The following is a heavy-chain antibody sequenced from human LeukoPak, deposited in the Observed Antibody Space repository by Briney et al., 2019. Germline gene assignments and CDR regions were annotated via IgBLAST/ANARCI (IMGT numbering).Heavy chain of an antibody. CDR2: INWTGGST. Sequence: GGSLRLSCAASGFTFDDSGMSWVRQAPGKGLEWVSGINWTGGSTGYADSVKGRFTISRDNAKNSLSLQMNSLRAEDTAVYYCARPLMYYYGSETYFWFDPWGQGTLVTVSS. CDR3: ARPLMYYYGSETYFWFDP. CDR1: GFTFDDSG. D-gene: IGHD3-10*01. V-gene: IGHV3-20*04. J-gene: IGHJ5*02.